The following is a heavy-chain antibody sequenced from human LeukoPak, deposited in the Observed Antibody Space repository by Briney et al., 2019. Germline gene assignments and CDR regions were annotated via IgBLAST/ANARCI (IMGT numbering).Heavy chain of an antibody. V-gene: IGHV4-59*01. D-gene: IGHD6-6*01. Sequence: ASETLSLTCTVSGGSISSYHWSWIRQSPGKGLEWIGYIYYSGSTNYNPSLKSRVTISLGTSKNQFSLKLISVTAADTAVYYCARAYGGYSSSPYNWLDPWGQGTLATVSS. CDR2: IYYSGST. CDR1: GGSISSYH. J-gene: IGHJ5*02. CDR3: ARAYGGYSSSPYNWLDP.